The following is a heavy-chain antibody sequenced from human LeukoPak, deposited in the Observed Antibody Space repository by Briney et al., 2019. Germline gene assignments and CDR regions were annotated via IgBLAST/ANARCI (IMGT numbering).Heavy chain of an antibody. Sequence: GSLRLSCAASGFTFSSYWMSWVRQAPGKGLEWIGYIYYSGSTNYNPSLKSRVTISVDTSNNQFSLKLSPVTAADTAVYYCARRDNSGWNYFDYWGQGTLVTVSS. D-gene: IGHD6-19*01. V-gene: IGHV4-59*08. J-gene: IGHJ4*02. CDR3: ARRDNSGWNYFDY. CDR1: GFTFSSYW. CDR2: IYYSGST.